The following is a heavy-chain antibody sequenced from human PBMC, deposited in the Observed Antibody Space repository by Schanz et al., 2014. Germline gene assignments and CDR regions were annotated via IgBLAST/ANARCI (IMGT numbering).Heavy chain of an antibody. Sequence: EVQLVESGGGLVKPGGSLRLSCEASEFTFSSYNMNWVRQAPGKGLEWVSSISSSGSCIHYADSVKGRFTISRDNAKNTLYLQMYSLRTDHTAVYYCARYSRPNYDFLTSYYSIDYWGQGTLVTVSS. D-gene: IGHD3-9*01. CDR1: EFTFSSYN. CDR2: ISSSGSCI. V-gene: IGHV3-21*01. J-gene: IGHJ4*02. CDR3: ARYSRPNYDFLTSYYSIDY.